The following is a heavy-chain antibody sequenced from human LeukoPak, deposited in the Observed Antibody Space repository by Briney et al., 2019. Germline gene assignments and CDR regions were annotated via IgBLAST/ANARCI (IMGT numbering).Heavy chain of an antibody. CDR1: GFTFDDYG. D-gene: IGHD3-16*01. Sequence: GRSLRLSCAASGFTFDDYGMSWVRQAPGKWLEWVSGINWNGRSTAYADSVKGRLTISRDNAKNSLYLQMNSLRAEDTAVYYCARNLVSPWVGAHWGQGTLVTVSS. J-gene: IGHJ4*02. V-gene: IGHV3-20*04. CDR3: ARNLVSPWVGAH. CDR2: INWNGRST.